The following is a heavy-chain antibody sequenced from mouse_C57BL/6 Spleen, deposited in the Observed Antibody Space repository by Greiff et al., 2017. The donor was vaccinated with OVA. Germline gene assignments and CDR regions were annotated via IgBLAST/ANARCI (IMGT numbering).Heavy chain of an antibody. D-gene: IGHD2-5*01. Sequence: QVHVKQSGAELAKPGASVKLSCKASGYTFTSYGIRWVKQRTGQGLEWIGEIYPSNGNTNYNEKFKSKATLTADKSSSTAYMELRSLTSEDSAVYVGAPSNYEYMDYWGQGTTVTVSS. V-gene: IGHV1-81*01. CDR1: GYTFTSYG. J-gene: IGHJ4*01. CDR2: IYPSNGNT. CDR3: APSNYEYMDY.